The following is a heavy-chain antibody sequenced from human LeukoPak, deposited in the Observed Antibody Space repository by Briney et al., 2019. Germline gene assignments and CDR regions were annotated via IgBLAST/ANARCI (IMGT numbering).Heavy chain of an antibody. CDR3: ASPDLYCTNGVCLIDY. J-gene: IGHJ4*02. V-gene: IGHV3-21*01. Sequence: GGSLRLSCAASGFTFSSYSMNWVRQAPGKGLEWVSSISSGSSYIYYADSVKGRFTISRDNAKNSLYLQMNSLRAEDTAVYYCASPDLYCTNGVCLIDYWGQGTLVTVSS. D-gene: IGHD2-8*01. CDR2: ISSGSSYI. CDR1: GFTFSSYS.